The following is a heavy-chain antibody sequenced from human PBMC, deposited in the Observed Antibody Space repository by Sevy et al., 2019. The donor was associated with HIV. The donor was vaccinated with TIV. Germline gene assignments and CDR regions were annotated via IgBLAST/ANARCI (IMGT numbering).Heavy chain of an antibody. D-gene: IGHD6-13*01. V-gene: IGHV3-21*01. CDR3: ARDPAIAAAVTFDY. CDR2: ISSSSKYI. J-gene: IGHJ4*02. CDR1: GFIFSSYS. Sequence: GGSLRLSCAASGFIFSSYSINWVRQAPGKGLEWVSSISSSSKYIYYADSVKGRFTISRDNAKNSLYLQMNSLRAEDTAVYYCARDPAIAAAVTFDYWGQGTLVTASS.